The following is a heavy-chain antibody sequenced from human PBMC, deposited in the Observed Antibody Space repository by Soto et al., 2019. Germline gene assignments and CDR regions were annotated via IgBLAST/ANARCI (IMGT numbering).Heavy chain of an antibody. CDR2: IYPGDSDT. D-gene: IGHD3-10*01. CDR3: ARLPGVRGVFDGFNV. V-gene: IGHV5-51*01. J-gene: IGHJ3*01. Sequence: GESLKISCKGSGYSFAGYWIGWVRQMPGKGLDWMGVIYPGDSDTRYSPSFHGQVTTSADKSISTAYLQWSSLKASDTAMYFCARLPGVRGVFDGFNVWGQGXMVTVSS. CDR1: GYSFAGYW.